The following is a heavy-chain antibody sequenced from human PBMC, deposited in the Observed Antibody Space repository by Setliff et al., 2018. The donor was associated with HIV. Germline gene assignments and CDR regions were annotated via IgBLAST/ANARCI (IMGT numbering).Heavy chain of an antibody. Sequence: ASVKVSCKSSGQSFTNYDIHWLRRASGQGLEWMGWMNPKSGVSGSALKFHDRVTMTRDTSTLTLYMELSSLTSEDTAVYYCARAKAVGGVIITGGLDVWGQGTLVTVSS. CDR1: GQSFTNYD. J-gene: IGHJ4*02. CDR3: ARAKAVGGVIITGGLDV. D-gene: IGHD3-16*02. V-gene: IGHV1-8*01. CDR2: MNPKSGVS.